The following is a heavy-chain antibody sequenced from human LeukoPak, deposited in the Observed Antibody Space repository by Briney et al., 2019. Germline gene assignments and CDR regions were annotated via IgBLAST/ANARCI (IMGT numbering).Heavy chain of an antibody. CDR1: EGTFIYHA. D-gene: IGHD4-17*01. J-gene: IGHJ2*01. V-gene: IGHV1-69*05. CDR3: ARSGYGDYPHVIWYFDL. Sequence: SVTVSCKASEGTFIYHAISWVRQAPGQGLEWIGGIIPVFGTVTYAQRFQSRVTITTDVSTTTAYMDLSSLRSEDTAVYYCARSGYGDYPHVIWYFDLWGRGTLVTVSS. CDR2: IIPVFGTV.